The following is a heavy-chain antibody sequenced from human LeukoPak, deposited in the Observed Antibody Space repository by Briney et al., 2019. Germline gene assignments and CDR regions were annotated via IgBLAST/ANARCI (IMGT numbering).Heavy chain of an antibody. CDR3: ARGGSWNDFDY. V-gene: IGHV3-53*01. CDR1: GFTASNNY. CDR2: IYNGGST. J-gene: IGHJ4*02. D-gene: IGHD1-1*01. Sequence: PGGSLRLSCAPSGFTASNNYMSWVRQAPGKGLEWVSVIYNGGSTYYADSVKGRFTISRDNSKNTLYLQMNSLRAEDTAVYYCARGGSWNDFDYWGQGTLVTVSS.